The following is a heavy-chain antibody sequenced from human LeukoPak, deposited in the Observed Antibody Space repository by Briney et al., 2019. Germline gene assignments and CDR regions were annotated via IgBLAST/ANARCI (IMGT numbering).Heavy chain of an antibody. CDR3: AKDMVIAVAGRYYYYYYGMDV. V-gene: IGHV3-43*02. CDR2: ISGVGGST. Sequence: GALRLSCAASGFTFDDYAMHWVRPAPGKGLEWVSLISGVGGSTYYADSVRGRFTISRDNSKNSLYLQMNSLRTEDTALYYCAKDMVIAVAGRYYYYYYGMDVWGQGTTVTVSS. D-gene: IGHD6-19*01. CDR1: GFTFDDYA. J-gene: IGHJ6*02.